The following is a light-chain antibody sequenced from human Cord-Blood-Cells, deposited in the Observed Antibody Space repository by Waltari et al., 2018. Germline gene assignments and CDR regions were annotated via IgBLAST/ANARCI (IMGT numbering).Light chain of an antibody. CDR1: SSDVGSYNL. CDR2: EGS. V-gene: IGLV2-23*01. CDR3: CSYAGSSTFYV. J-gene: IGLJ1*01. Sequence: LTQPASVSGSPGQSITISCTGTSSDVGSYNLVSWYQQHPGKAPKLMIYEGSKRPSGVSNRFSGSKSGNTASLTISGLQAEDEADYYCCSYAGSSTFYVFGTGTKVTVL.